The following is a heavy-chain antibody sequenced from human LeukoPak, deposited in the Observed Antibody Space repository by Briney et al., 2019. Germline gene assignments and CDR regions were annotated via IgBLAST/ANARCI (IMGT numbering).Heavy chain of an antibody. V-gene: IGHV3-9*01. CDR1: GFTFDDYA. CDR3: AKDFGPGSYYPPTYCYYGMDV. Sequence: GGSLRLSCAASGFTFDDYAMHWVRQAPGKGLEWVSGISWNSGSIGYADSVKGRFTISRDNAKNSLYLQMNSLRAEDTALYYCAKDFGPGSYYPPTYCYYGMDVWGQGTTVTVSS. CDR2: ISWNSGSI. D-gene: IGHD3-10*01. J-gene: IGHJ6*02.